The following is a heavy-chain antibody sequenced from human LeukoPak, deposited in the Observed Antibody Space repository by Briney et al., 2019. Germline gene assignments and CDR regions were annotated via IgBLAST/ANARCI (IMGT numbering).Heavy chain of an antibody. Sequence: GGSLRLSCAASGFTFRSYAMSWVRQAPGKGLEWVSYISSSSSYTNYADSVKGRFTISRDNAKNSLYLQMNSLRAEDTAVYYCARDLRYYDSSGYQKGAWFDPWGQGTLVTVSS. CDR1: GFTFRSYA. CDR2: ISSSSSYT. V-gene: IGHV3-11*05. CDR3: ARDLRYYDSSGYQKGAWFDP. D-gene: IGHD3-22*01. J-gene: IGHJ5*02.